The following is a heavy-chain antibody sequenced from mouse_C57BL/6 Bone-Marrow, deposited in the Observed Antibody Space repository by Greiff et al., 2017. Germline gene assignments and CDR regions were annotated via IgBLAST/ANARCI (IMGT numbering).Heavy chain of an antibody. V-gene: IGHV5-12*01. CDR2: ISNGGGST. CDR3: ARFYGSSHWYFDV. J-gene: IGHJ1*03. D-gene: IGHD1-1*01. CDR1: GFTFSDYY. Sequence: EVQGVESGGGLVQPGGSLKLSCAASGFTFSDYYMYWVRQTPEKRLEWVAYISNGGGSTYYPATVKGRFTISRDNAKNTLYLQMSRLKSEDTAMYYCARFYGSSHWYFDVWGTGTTVTVSS.